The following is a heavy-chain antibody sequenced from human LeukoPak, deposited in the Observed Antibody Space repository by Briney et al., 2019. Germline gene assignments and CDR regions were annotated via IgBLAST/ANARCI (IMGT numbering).Heavy chain of an antibody. J-gene: IGHJ4*02. D-gene: IGHD3-10*01. Sequence: GASVKVSCKASGGTFSSYAISWVRQAPGQGLEWMGGIIPIFGTANYAQKFRGRVTITTDESTSTAYMELSSLRSEDTAVYYCARDIPGYGSGSYLGYWGQGTLVTVSS. V-gene: IGHV1-69*05. CDR1: GGTFSSYA. CDR3: ARDIPGYGSGSYLGY. CDR2: IIPIFGTA.